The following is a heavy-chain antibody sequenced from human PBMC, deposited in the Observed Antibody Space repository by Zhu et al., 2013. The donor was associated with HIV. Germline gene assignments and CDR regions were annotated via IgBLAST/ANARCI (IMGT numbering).Heavy chain of an antibody. Sequence: QVRLVQSGGEAKKPGASVKISCKTSGFTFTNFGFNWVRQAPGQGLEWLGWISAHNGDTKSAQRVQGRLSMTTDTSTTTAYMELMSLRSDDTALYYCARGAAGVSPLNEFDYWGQGTLVTVSS. D-gene: IGHD2-15*01. CDR2: ISAHNGDT. CDR1: GFTFTNFG. V-gene: IGHV1-18*01. CDR3: ARGAAGVSPLNEFDY. J-gene: IGHJ4*02.